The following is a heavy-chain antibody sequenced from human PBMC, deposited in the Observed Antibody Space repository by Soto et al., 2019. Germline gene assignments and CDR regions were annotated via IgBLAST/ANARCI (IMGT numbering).Heavy chain of an antibody. V-gene: IGHV3-9*01. CDR1: GFTFDDYA. J-gene: IGHJ6*03. CDR3: AKAGDYDFWSGYYKNYYYYYMDV. D-gene: IGHD3-3*01. CDR2: ISWNSGSI. Sequence: EVQLVESGGGLVQPGRSLRLSCAASGFTFDDYAMHWVRQAPGKGLEWVSGISWNSGSIGYADSVKGRFTISRDNAKNSLYLQMNSLRAEDTALYYCAKAGDYDFWSGYYKNYYYYYMDVWGKGTTITVSS.